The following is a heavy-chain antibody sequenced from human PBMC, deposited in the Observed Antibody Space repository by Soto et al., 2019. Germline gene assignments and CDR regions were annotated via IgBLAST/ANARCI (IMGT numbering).Heavy chain of an antibody. CDR2: ISGSGGST. J-gene: IGHJ6*02. V-gene: IGHV3-23*01. CDR1: GFTFSSYA. Sequence: EVQLLESGGGLVQPGGSLRLSCAASGFTFSSYAMSWVRQAPGKGLEWVSAISGSGGSTYYADSVKGRFTISRDNSKNTLYLQMNSLRAEDTAVYYCAVAIYYYYGMDVWGQGTTVTVSS. CDR3: AVAIYYYYGMDV.